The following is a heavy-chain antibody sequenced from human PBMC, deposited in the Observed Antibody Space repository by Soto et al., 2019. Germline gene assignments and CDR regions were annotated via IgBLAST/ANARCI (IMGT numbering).Heavy chain of an antibody. J-gene: IGHJ5*02. CDR3: ARDRSTYGGGGTGEVKENWFDP. CDR2: AYYSGDT. V-gene: IGHV4-59*01. Sequence: SETLSLTCSVSGGSISRYYWSWIRQPPGKGLEWIAYAYYSGDTGYNPSLQSRVTMAVDTSKNQVSLKLTSVTAADTAVYYCARDRSTYGGGGTGEVKENWFDPWGQGALVTVSS. D-gene: IGHD2-8*01. CDR1: GGSISRYY.